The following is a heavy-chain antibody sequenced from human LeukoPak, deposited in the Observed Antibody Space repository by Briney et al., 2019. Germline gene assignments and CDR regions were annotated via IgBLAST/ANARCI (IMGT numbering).Heavy chain of an antibody. CDR2: IIPIFGTA. Sequence: ASVKVSCKASGGTFSSYAISWVRQAPGQGLEWMGGIIPIFGTANYAQKFQGRVTITADKSTSTAYMELSSLRSEDTAVYYCARTRRRDGYNYDAFDIWGQGTMVTVSS. CDR3: ARTRRRDGYNYDAFDI. CDR1: GGTFSSYA. V-gene: IGHV1-69*06. J-gene: IGHJ3*02. D-gene: IGHD5-24*01.